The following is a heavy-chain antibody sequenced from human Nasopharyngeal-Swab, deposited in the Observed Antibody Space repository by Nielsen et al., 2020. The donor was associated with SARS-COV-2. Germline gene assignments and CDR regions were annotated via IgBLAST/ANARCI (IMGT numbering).Heavy chain of an antibody. J-gene: IGHJ6*02. CDR3: AKDRDSGDDSDDYYHYYGMDV. CDR2: ISGSDYST. D-gene: IGHD5-12*01. V-gene: IGHV3-23*01. Sequence: GESLKLSCAASGFTFRSYAISWVRQAPGKGLEWVSVISGSDYSTYYADSVKGRFTISRDNSKNTVSLQMNSLRVEDTAMYYCAKDRDSGDDSDDYYHYYGMDVWGQGTTVTVSS. CDR1: GFTFRSYA.